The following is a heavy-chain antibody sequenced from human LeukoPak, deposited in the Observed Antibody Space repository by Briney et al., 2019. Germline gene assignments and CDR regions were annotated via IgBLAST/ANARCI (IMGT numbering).Heavy chain of an antibody. Sequence: EASVKVSCKASGYTFTSYYMHWVRQAPGQGLEWMGIINPSGGSTSYAQKFQGRVTMTRDMSTSTVYMELSSLRSEDTAVYYCARTHITGTTYDAFDIWGQGTMVTVSS. D-gene: IGHD1-20*01. V-gene: IGHV1-46*01. CDR1: GYTFTSYY. CDR3: ARTHITGTTYDAFDI. CDR2: INPSGGST. J-gene: IGHJ3*02.